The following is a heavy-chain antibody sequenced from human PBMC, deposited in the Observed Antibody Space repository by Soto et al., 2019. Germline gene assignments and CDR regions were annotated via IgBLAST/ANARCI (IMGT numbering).Heavy chain of an antibody. V-gene: IGHV3-30*18. CDR1: GFTFSSYG. CDR3: AKDGGFGDWYLDL. Sequence: QVQLVESGGGVVQPGRSLRLSCAASGFTFSSYGMHWVRQAPGKGLEWVAVISYDGSNKYYADSVKGRFTISRDNSKNTLYLQMNSLRAVDTAVYYCAKDGGFGDWYLDLWGRGTLVTVSS. J-gene: IGHJ2*01. CDR2: ISYDGSNK. D-gene: IGHD3-10*01.